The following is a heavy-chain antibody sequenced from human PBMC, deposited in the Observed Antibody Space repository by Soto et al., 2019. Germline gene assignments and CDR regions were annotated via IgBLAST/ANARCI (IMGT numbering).Heavy chain of an antibody. CDR2: IIPIFGTA. J-gene: IGHJ3*02. Sequence: ASVKVSCKASGGTFSSYAISLVRQAPGQGLEWMGGIIPIFGTANYAQKFQGRVTITADESTSTAYMELSSLRSEDTAVYYCARGSSSGWYPAFDIWGQGTMVTVS. CDR3: ARGSSSGWYPAFDI. D-gene: IGHD6-19*01. V-gene: IGHV1-69*13. CDR1: GGTFSSYA.